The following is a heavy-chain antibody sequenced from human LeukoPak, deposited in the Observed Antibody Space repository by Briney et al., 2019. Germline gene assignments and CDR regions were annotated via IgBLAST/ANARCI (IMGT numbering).Heavy chain of an antibody. D-gene: IGHD1-26*01. CDR3: ARSGRGTYYYFDL. J-gene: IGHJ4*02. V-gene: IGHV1-18*01. Sequence: ASVKVSCKASGYAFTSYDINWVRQATGQGLEWMGWISGSNGNTNYAQKFQGRVSMTADTSTSTAYIELRSLRSDDTAVYYCARSGRGTYYYFDLWGQGTLVTVSS. CDR1: GYAFTSYD. CDR2: ISGSNGNT.